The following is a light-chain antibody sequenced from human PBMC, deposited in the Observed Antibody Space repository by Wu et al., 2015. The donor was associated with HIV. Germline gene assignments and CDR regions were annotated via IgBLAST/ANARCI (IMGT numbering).Light chain of an antibody. J-gene: IGKJ1*01. CDR3: HQSGSSPRT. Sequence: EIVMTQSPATLSVSPGESATLSCRASQSITNNLAWYHHKPGQAPRLLIYGSSTRATGIPARFSGSGSGTEFTLTINSMESEDFAVYYCHQSGSSPRTFGQGTKVEIK. CDR1: QSITNN. V-gene: IGKV3-15*01. CDR2: GSS.